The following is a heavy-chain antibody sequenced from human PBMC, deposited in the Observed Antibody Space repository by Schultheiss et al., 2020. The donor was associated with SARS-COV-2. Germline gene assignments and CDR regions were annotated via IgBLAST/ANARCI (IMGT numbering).Heavy chain of an antibody. CDR2: INHSGST. V-gene: IGHV4-4*02. Sequence: SETLSLTCTVSGGSISSSNWWSWVCQPPGKGLEWIGEINHSGSTNYNPSLKSRVTISVDTSKNQFSLKLSSVTAADTAVYYCARGGYDSSGYYPLFDYWGQGTLVTVSS. CDR3: ARGGYDSSGYYPLFDY. CDR1: GGSISSSNW. D-gene: IGHD3-22*01. J-gene: IGHJ4*02.